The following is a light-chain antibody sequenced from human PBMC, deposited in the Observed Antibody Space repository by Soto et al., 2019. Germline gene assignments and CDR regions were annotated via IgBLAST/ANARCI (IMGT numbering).Light chain of an antibody. CDR1: QTISSW. J-gene: IGKJ1*01. V-gene: IGKV1-5*01. Sequence: DIQMTQSPSTLSGPVGDRVTITCRASQTISSWLAWYQQRPGTAPKILIYDASTLESGVPSRFRGSGSGTEFSLTISRLKPEDFATYYCQQYDTNPKTFGQGTKVDIK. CDR2: DAS. CDR3: QQYDTNPKT.